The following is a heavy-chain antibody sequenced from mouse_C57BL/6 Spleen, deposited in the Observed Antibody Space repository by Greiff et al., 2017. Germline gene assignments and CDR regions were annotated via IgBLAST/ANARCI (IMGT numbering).Heavy chain of an antibody. CDR1: GYTFTDYY. V-gene: IGHV1-26*01. D-gene: IGHD4-1*01. Sequence: VQLQQSGPELVKPGASVKISCKASGYTFTDYYMNWVKQSHGKSLEWIGDINPNNGGTSYNQKFKGKATLTVNKSSSTAYMELRSLTSEDSAVYYCARDWDDAWFAYWGQGTLVTVSA. CDR2: INPNNGGT. CDR3: ARDWDDAWFAY. J-gene: IGHJ3*01.